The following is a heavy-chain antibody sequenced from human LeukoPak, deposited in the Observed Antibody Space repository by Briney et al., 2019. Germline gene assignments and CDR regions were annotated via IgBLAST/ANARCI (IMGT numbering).Heavy chain of an antibody. CDR1: RYTPRTYG. CDR2: TSHHGRNK. D-gene: IGHD3-10*01. V-gene: IGHV3-30*18. J-gene: IGHJ4*02. Sequence: SPRPSCAPPRYTPRTYGMHSVRQAPGKRRQTLAPTSHHGRNKNYADSVKGRFTISRDNSKNTLYLQMNSLRAEDTAVYYCAKDKITLVRGVIDYWGQGTLVTVSS. CDR3: AKDKITLVRGVIDY.